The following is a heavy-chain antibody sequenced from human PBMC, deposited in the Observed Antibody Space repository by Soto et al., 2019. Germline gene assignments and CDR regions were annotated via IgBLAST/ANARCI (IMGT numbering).Heavy chain of an antibody. Sequence: PGGSLRLSWAASGGTFISYAMSWVRQAPGKGLEWVSAISGSGGSTYYADSVKGRFTISRDNSKNTLYLQMNSLRAEDTAVYYCAKDLYALLSYDILPLDVWGRGTTVTVSS. CDR3: AKDLYALLSYDILPLDV. CDR2: ISGSGGST. J-gene: IGHJ6*02. V-gene: IGHV3-23*01. D-gene: IGHD3-9*01. CDR1: GGTFISYA.